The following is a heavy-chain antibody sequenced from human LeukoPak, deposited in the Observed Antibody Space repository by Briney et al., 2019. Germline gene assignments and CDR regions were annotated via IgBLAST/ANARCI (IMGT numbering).Heavy chain of an antibody. V-gene: IGHV3-7*01. J-gene: IGHJ3*02. CDR3: AREADLGTTISGSFDI. D-gene: IGHD5-24*01. CDR2: IRQDGSEK. Sequence: GGSVRLSCAAPGFTFSRYWVSWVRQAPGKGLEWVASIRQDGSEKYSVDSAKGRFTVSRDNAKNSLYLQMNSMRAADTALYYCAREADLGTTISGSFDIWGQGTMVTVSS. CDR1: GFTFSRYW.